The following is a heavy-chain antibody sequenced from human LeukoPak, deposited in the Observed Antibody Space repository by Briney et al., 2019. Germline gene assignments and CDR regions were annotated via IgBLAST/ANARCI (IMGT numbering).Heavy chain of an antibody. J-gene: IGHJ6*03. D-gene: IGHD4-11*01. CDR3: AREVNYYYYMDV. CDR1: GFTFSDYG. CDR2: ISDGDSGT. Sequence: GASLRLSCSASGFTFSDYGLHWVRQAPGKGLAWVAIISDGDSGTYYGDSVKGRFTVSKDKSKNTLYLQMTSLRVDDTAVYYCAREVNYYYYMDVWGKGTTVTVS. V-gene: IGHV3-30*16.